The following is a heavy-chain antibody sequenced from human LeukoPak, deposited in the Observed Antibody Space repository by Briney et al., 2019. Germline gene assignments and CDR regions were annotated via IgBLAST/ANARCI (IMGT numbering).Heavy chain of an antibody. J-gene: IGHJ4*02. CDR1: GYTFTGYY. CDR2: INPNSGGT. V-gene: IGHV1-2*02. CDR3: ARDLGLDTTMIFFDY. D-gene: IGHD5-18*01. Sequence: ASVKVSCKASGYTFTGYYMHWVRQAPGQGLEWMGWINPNSGGTNYAQKFQGRVTMTTDTSTNTAYMELRSLTSDDTAVYYCARDLGLDTTMIFFDYWGQGTVVTVSS.